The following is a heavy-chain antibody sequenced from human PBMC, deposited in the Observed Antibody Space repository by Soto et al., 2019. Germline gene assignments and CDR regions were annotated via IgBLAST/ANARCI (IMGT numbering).Heavy chain of an antibody. J-gene: IGHJ6*04. CDR2: IYPGDSDT. CDR1: GYRFASYC. Sequence: ESLKVFRKGSGYRFASYCIVRVSQMPGKGPEFMGIIYPGDSDTRYSPSFKGQVTISADKSISTAYLQWSSLKASETAMYYCARHHDILNGYYNAEYYYGMDVWGEGTTVTVSS. V-gene: IGHV5-51*01. D-gene: IGHD3-9*01. CDR3: ARHHDILNGYYNAEYYYGMDV.